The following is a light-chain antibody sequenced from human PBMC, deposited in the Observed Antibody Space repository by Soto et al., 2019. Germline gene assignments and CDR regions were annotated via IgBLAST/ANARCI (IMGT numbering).Light chain of an antibody. CDR3: QQRSNWPPIT. CDR1: QSVSSY. J-gene: IGKJ5*01. CDR2: DAS. Sequence: EIVLTQSPATLSLSPGERATLSCRASQSVSSYLDWYQQKPGQAPRLLIYDASNRATGIPARFSGSGSGTDFTLTISRLEPEDFAIYYCQQRSNWPPITFGQGTRLEIK. V-gene: IGKV3-11*01.